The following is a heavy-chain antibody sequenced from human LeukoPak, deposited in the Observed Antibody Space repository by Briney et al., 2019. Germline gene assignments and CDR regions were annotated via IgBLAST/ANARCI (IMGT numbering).Heavy chain of an antibody. CDR1: GFTVSNNY. J-gene: IGHJ4*02. V-gene: IGHV3-21*04. Sequence: GGSLRLSCVASGFTVSNNYMMWVRQAPGKGLEWVSSISSSGNYIYYADSVKGRFTISRDNAKNSLYLQMNSLRAEDTAVYYCARRYFGYWGQGTLVTVSS. CDR2: ISSSGNYI. CDR3: ARRYFGY.